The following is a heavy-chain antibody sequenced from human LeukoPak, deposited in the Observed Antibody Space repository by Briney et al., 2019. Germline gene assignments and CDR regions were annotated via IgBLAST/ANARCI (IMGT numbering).Heavy chain of an antibody. Sequence: GGSLRLSCAASGFTFSKAWMSWVRQAPGKGLEWVGRIKSKTDAGTTDYAAPVKGRFTISRDDSKNTLYLQMNSLKTEDTAVYYCTTDYGGTYYYYYYYMDVWGKGTTVTVSS. CDR1: GFTFSKAW. J-gene: IGHJ6*03. D-gene: IGHD4-23*01. V-gene: IGHV3-15*01. CDR2: IKSKTDAGTT. CDR3: TTDYGGTYYYYYYYMDV.